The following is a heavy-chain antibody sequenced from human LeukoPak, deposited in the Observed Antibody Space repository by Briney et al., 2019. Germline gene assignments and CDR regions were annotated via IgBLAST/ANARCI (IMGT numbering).Heavy chain of an antibody. D-gene: IGHD3-10*01. Sequence: GGSLRLSCAASGFTVSSNCMSWVRQAPGKGLEWVANIKQDGSEKFFVDSVRGRFSISRDNAKNSLYLQMNSLRADDTAVYYCAGGSLWSPNWFDPWGQGTLVTVSS. CDR3: AGGSLWSPNWFDP. V-gene: IGHV3-7*01. CDR2: IKQDGSEK. CDR1: GFTVSSNC. J-gene: IGHJ5*02.